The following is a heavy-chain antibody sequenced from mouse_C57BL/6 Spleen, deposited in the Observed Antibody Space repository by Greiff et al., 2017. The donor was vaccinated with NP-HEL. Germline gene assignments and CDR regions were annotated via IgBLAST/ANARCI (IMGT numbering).Heavy chain of an antibody. J-gene: IGHJ3*01. CDR3: AREGDGYSFAY. Sequence: EVQVVESGPGLVKPSQSLSLTCSVTGYSITSGYYWNWIRQFPGNKLEWMGYISYDGSNNYNPSLKNRISITRDTSKNQFFLKLNSVTTEDTATYYCAREGDGYSFAYWGQGTLVTVSA. CDR2: ISYDGSN. D-gene: IGHD2-3*01. V-gene: IGHV3-6*01. CDR1: GYSITSGYY.